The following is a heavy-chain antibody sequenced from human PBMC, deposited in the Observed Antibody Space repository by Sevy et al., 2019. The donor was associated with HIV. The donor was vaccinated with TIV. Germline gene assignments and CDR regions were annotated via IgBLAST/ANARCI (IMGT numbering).Heavy chain of an antibody. CDR1: GFHFNYHD. D-gene: IGHD3-22*01. V-gene: IGHV3-21*06. CDR3: ARETGAAYYSDTSGFDY. J-gene: IGHJ4*02. Sequence: GGSLKLSCATSGFHFNYHDMLWVRQAPGKGLEWVSSISSNSKYLYYADSVKGRFTVSRDNARSSLFLQLSDLRAGDTAVYYCARETGAAYYSDTSGFDYWGQGTLVTVSS. CDR2: ISSNSKYL.